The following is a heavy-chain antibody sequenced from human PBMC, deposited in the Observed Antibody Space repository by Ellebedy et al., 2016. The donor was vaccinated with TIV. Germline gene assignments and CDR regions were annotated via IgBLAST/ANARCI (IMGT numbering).Heavy chain of an antibody. V-gene: IGHV3-7*01. CDR1: GFNFRSYW. CDR2: IRQEGDEI. CDR3: ARRASYGDYAVQVNPWFDP. Sequence: GESLKISCAASGFNFRSYWMAWVRQAPGKGLEWVAKIRQEGDEIYYVESVKGRFTISRDNANNSLFLQMNSLRVEDTALYDCARRASYGDYAVQVNPWFDPWGQGTLVTVSS. J-gene: IGHJ5*02. D-gene: IGHD4-17*01.